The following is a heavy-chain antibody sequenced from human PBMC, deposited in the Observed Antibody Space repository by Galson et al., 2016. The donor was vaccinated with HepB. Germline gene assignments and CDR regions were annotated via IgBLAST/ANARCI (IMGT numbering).Heavy chain of an antibody. CDR3: ARLQEGDRSGGDDSVYAYGLDV. V-gene: IGHV5-51*01. CDR1: GYSFTSYW. CDR2: IYPGDSDT. D-gene: IGHD3-22*01. J-gene: IGHJ6*02. Sequence: QSGAEVKKPGESLKISCKASGYSFTSYWIAWVRQVPGKGPEWMGIIYPGDSDTRYSPSFHAQVTISADKSVSTAYMQWSSLTASDSARYYCARLQEGDRSGGDDSVYAYGLDVWGQGTTVTVSS.